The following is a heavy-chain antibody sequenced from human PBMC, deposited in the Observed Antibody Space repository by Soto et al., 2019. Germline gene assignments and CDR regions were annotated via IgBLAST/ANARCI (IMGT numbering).Heavy chain of an antibody. D-gene: IGHD6-19*01. J-gene: IGHJ4*02. CDR3: ARGGAVASAIDY. Sequence: ASVKVSCKASGYSFTTYDISWVRQAPGQRLEWMGWISPYNGNTKYAQNLQGRVTMTTDTDTSTAYMELRSLRSDDTAVYYCARGGAVASAIDYWGQGTLVTVSS. V-gene: IGHV1-18*01. CDR2: ISPYNGNT. CDR1: GYSFTTYD.